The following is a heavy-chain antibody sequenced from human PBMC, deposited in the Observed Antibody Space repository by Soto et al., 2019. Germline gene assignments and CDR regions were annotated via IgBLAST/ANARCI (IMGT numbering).Heavy chain of an antibody. CDR2: IYDNGGA. D-gene: IGHD1-7*01. J-gene: IGHJ4*02. V-gene: IGHV4-31*03. CDR1: GDSISSGGYY. CDR3: ARVKGGTTRRAFDS. Sequence: QVQLQESGPGLVKPSQTLSLTCTVSGDSISSGGYYWSWIRQHPGKGPEGIGYIYDNGGAYYSPSLRGRVVISLDRSENQFSLRLSSDTAADTAVYYCARVKGGTTRRAFDSWGQGTLVTVSS.